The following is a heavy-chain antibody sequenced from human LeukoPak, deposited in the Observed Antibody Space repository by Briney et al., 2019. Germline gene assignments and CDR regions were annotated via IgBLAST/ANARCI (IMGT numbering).Heavy chain of an antibody. Sequence: GGPLRLSCAVSGLTLSNYGMSWVRQAPGKGLEWVAGISGSGGSTNYADSVKGRFTISRDNPKNTLYLQMNSLRADDTAVYFCAKRGVVIRVILVGFHKEAYYFDSWGQGALVTVSS. V-gene: IGHV3-23*01. CDR1: GLTLSNYG. CDR2: ISGSGGST. D-gene: IGHD3-22*01. CDR3: AKRGVVIRVILVGFHKEAYYFDS. J-gene: IGHJ4*02.